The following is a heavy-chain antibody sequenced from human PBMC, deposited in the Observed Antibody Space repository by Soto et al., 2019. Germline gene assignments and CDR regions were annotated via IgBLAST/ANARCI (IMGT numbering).Heavy chain of an antibody. V-gene: IGHV3-23*01. Sequence: EVQLLESGGGLVQPGGSLRLSCAASGFTFSSYAMSWVRQAPGKGLEWVSAISGSGGSTYYADSVKGRFTISRDNSKNTVYLQMNSLRAEDTAVYYCAKATDYDSSGYTAWYYWGQGTLVTVSS. CDR2: ISGSGGST. CDR1: GFTFSSYA. J-gene: IGHJ4*02. CDR3: AKATDYDSSGYTAWYY. D-gene: IGHD3-22*01.